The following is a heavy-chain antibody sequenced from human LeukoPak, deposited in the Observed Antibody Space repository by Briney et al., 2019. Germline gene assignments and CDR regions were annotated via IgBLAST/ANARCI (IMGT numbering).Heavy chain of an antibody. D-gene: IGHD7-27*01. CDR2: INPNSGGT. Sequence: ASVKVSCKASGGTFSSYAISWVRQAPGQGLEWMGWINPNSGGTNYAQKFQGRVTMTRDTSISTAYMELSRLRSDDTAVYYCARGRLGIGYWGQGTLVTVSS. CDR3: ARGRLGIGY. CDR1: GGTFSSYA. J-gene: IGHJ4*02. V-gene: IGHV1-2*02.